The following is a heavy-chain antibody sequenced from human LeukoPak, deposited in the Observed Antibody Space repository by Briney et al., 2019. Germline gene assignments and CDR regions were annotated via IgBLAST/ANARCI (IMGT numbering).Heavy chain of an antibody. J-gene: IGHJ3*02. CDR2: IYYSGST. D-gene: IGHD3-3*01. Sequence: SETLSLTCTVSGGSISSGDYYWSWIRQPPGKGLEWIGYIYYSGSTYYNPSLKSRVTISVDTSKNQFSPKLSSVTAADTAVYYCARDQEWLARFDAFDIWGQGTMVTVSS. CDR1: GGSISSGDYY. V-gene: IGHV4-30-4*08. CDR3: ARDQEWLARFDAFDI.